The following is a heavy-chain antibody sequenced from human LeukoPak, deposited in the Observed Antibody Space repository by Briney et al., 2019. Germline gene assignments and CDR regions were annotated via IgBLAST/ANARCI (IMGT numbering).Heavy chain of an antibody. V-gene: IGHV4-4*09. D-gene: IGHD4-17*01. Sequence: SETLSLTCTVSGGSVSSYYWTWIRQPPGKGLEWIGYIYSSGSTKYNPSLKSRVAISVDRSQNQVSLRLTSVTAADTAVYYCARQDYGDRKIDYWGQGTLVTVSS. CDR2: IYSSGST. J-gene: IGHJ4*02. CDR3: ARQDYGDRKIDY. CDR1: GGSVSSYY.